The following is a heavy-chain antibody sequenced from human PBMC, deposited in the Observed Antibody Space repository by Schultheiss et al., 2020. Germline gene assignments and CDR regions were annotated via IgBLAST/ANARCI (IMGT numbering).Heavy chain of an antibody. CDR2: IYYSGST. V-gene: IGHV4-59*12. CDR3: ARSLGYGDYFFDY. J-gene: IGHJ4*02. D-gene: IGHD4-17*01. Sequence: SETLSLTCTVSGGSISSYYWSWIRQPPGKGLEWIGYIYYSGSTYYNPSLKSRVTISVDTSKNQFSLKLSSVTAADTAVYYCARSLGYGDYFFDYWGQGTLVTVSS. CDR1: GGSISSYY.